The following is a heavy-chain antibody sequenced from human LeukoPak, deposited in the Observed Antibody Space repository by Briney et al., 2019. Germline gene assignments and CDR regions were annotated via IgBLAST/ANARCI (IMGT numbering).Heavy chain of an antibody. CDR1: GGSITSSY. J-gene: IGHJ6*02. CDR2: VYYSGNT. D-gene: IGHD3-16*01. V-gene: IGHV4-59*01. Sequence: SETLSLTCTVSGGSITSSYWNWIRQPPGKGLEWIGYVYYSGNTNYSPFLKSRVTISVGTSKDQFSLKLTSVTAADTAVYYCARGRGAYYHAMDVWGQGTTVTVSS. CDR3: ARGRGAYYHAMDV.